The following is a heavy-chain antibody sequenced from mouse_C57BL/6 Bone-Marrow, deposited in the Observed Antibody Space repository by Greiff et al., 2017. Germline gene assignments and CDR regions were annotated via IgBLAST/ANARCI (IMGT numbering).Heavy chain of an antibody. D-gene: IGHD2-4*01. CDR2: IYPRSGNT. J-gene: IGHJ3*01. Sequence: VQLQQSGAELARPGASVKLSCKASGYTFTSYGISWVKQRTGQGLEWIGEIYPRSGNTYYNEKFKGKAKLTADKSSSTAYMELRSLTSEDSAVYFCARRDYDYDEFAYWGQGTLVTVSA. V-gene: IGHV1-81*01. CDR3: ARRDYDYDEFAY. CDR1: GYTFTSYG.